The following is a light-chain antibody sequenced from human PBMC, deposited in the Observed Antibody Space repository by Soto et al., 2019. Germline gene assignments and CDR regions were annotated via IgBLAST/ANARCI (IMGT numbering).Light chain of an antibody. Sequence: SYELAQPPSVSVSPGQTASITCSGNKLGDKFACWYQQKPGQSPVLVMYEDNKRPSGIPERFSGSNSGNTATLTISGTQATDEADYYCQAWDSNTAVFGGGTKLTVL. V-gene: IGLV3-1*01. J-gene: IGLJ3*02. CDR2: EDN. CDR1: KLGDKF. CDR3: QAWDSNTAV.